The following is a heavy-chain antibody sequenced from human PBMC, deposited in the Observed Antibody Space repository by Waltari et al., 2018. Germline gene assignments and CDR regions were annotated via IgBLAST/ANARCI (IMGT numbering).Heavy chain of an antibody. CDR1: GFSLSASGER. Sequence: QITLKESGLTLVKPTQTLTLTCTFSGFSLSASGERVGWIRQSPGKAPEWLASIYCNFETRHSPSLSGRVTLTKATSKNQVVLTVTNMDPMDTATYYCAHSLNPDYDVLTGAHSQYFQYWGQGTLVTVSS. V-gene: IGHV2-5*01. J-gene: IGHJ1*01. CDR2: IYCNFET. D-gene: IGHD3-9*01. CDR3: AHSLNPDYDVLTGAHSQYFQY.